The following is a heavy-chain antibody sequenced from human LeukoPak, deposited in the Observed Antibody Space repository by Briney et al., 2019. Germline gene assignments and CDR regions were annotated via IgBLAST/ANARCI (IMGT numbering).Heavy chain of an antibody. CDR1: GFTFTTYA. V-gene: IGHV3-23*01. J-gene: IGHJ6*02. CDR3: ARGSYGMDV. CDR2: VSKSDGTT. Sequence: GEPLRLSCAASGFTFTTYAMSWVRQAPGKGLEWVSSVSKSDGTTYYADSVKGRLTISRDNSKNTLHLQMNGLRAEDTAVYYCARGSYGMDVWGQGTTVTVSS.